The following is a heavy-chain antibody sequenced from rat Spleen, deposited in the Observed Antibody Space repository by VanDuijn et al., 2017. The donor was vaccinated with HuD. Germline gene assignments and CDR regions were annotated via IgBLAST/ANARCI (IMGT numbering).Heavy chain of an antibody. CDR1: GLSLTSNS. CDR3: TRDHMMVVIRD. D-gene: IGHD1-12*02. J-gene: IGHJ2*01. V-gene: IGHV2-47*01. CDR2: IWNNGGT. Sequence: QVQLKESGPGLVQPSQTLSLTCTVPGLSLTSNSISWIRQPPGKGLEWMGVIWNNGGTDYHSPIKSRLSISRDTSKNQVFLKMNSLQTDDTGTYYCTRDHMMVVIRDWGQGVMVTVSS.